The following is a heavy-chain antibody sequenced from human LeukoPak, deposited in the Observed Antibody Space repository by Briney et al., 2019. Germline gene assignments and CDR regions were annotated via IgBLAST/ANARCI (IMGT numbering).Heavy chain of an antibody. CDR1: GFTFSSYW. J-gene: IGHJ3*02. CDR2: IKQDGSEK. Sequence: GGSLRLSCAASGFTFSSYWMSWVRQAPGKGLEWVANIKQDGSEKYYADSVKGRFTISRDNSKNTLYLQMNSPRAEDTAVYYCARGFYYDSSGPTPGGDAFDIWGQGTMVTVSS. D-gene: IGHD3-22*01. CDR3: ARGFYYDSSGPTPGGDAFDI. V-gene: IGHV3-7*01.